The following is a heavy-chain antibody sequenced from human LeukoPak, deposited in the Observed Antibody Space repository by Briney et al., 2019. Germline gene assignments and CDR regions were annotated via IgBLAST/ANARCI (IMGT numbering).Heavy chain of an antibody. CDR2: IGTAGDT. J-gene: IGHJ6*02. Sequence: GGSLRLSCVASGFTFRSYDMFWVRQPTGKGLEWVSGIGTAGDTNYADSAKGRFTISRENAKNSLYLQMNSLRAGDTAVYYCARGSSYDILSRYYGMDVWGQGTTVTVSS. CDR1: GFTFRSYD. V-gene: IGHV3-13*04. CDR3: ARGSSYDILSRYYGMDV. D-gene: IGHD3-9*01.